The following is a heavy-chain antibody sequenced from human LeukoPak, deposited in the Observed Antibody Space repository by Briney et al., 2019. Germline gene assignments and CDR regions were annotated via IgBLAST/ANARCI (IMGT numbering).Heavy chain of an antibody. CDR2: ISGSGGST. CDR1: GFTFSSYS. D-gene: IGHD3-10*01. CDR3: AKSAYGSGSRYYFGY. J-gene: IGHJ4*02. V-gene: IGHV3-23*01. Sequence: GGSLRLSCAASGFTFSSYSMNWVRQAPGKGLEWVSIISGSGGSTYYADSVKGRFTISRDNSKNTLYLQMNSLRAEDTAVYFCAKSAYGSGSRYYFGYWGQGTLVTVSA.